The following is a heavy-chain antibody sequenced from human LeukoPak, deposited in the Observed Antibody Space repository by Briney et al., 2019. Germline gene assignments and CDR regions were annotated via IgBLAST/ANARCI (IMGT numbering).Heavy chain of an antibody. J-gene: IGHJ4*02. V-gene: IGHV3-11*01. CDR3: ARDPAPFSGSSQIDY. CDR2: ISSGGSTV. Sequence: GGSLRLSCAASRFTFSDYYMNWIRQAPGMGLEWVSYISSGGSTVYYADSVKGRFTISRDNAKNSLYLQMNSLRAEDTAVYYCARDPAPFSGSSQIDYWGQGTLVAVSS. CDR1: RFTFSDYY. D-gene: IGHD1-26*01.